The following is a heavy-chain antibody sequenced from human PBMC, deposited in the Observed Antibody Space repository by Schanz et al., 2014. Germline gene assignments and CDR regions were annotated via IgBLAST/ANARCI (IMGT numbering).Heavy chain of an antibody. CDR1: GFTFSNFA. J-gene: IGHJ3*01. CDR2: ISYDGSHK. Sequence: QVQLVESGGGVVQPGRSLRLSCAASGFTFSNFAIHWVRQAPGKGLEWVAVISYDGSHKDYADSVKGRFTISRDNAKNSLYLQMNSLRAEDAAVYYCARGGRPYTTIDVWGRGTVVTVSS. D-gene: IGHD1-26*01. CDR3: ARGGRPYTTIDV. V-gene: IGHV3-30*04.